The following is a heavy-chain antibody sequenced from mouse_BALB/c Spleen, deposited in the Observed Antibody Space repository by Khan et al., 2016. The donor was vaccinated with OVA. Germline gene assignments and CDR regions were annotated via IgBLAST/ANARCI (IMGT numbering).Heavy chain of an antibody. V-gene: IGHV5-6*01. J-gene: IGHJ3*01. CDR1: GFSFSSYS. CDR2: ITSGGDST. Sequence: EVELVESGGDLVKPGGSLKLSCAASGFSFSSYSMSWVRQTPDKRLEWVATITSGGDSTYYPDIVKGRFTISRDNAKNTLYLQMSSLKSEDTAMXYCASHLTGSFAYWGQGTLVTVDA. CDR3: ASHLTGSFAY.